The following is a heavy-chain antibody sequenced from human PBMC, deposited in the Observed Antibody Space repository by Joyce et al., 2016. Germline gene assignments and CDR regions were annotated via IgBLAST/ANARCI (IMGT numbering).Heavy chain of an antibody. J-gene: IGHJ4*02. D-gene: IGHD6-19*01. CDR3: AREYVSVAGTGI. Sequence: QVQLQESGPGLVHPSQTLSLTCTVSGGSIRADGYYWSWIRHHPGKGLGWNGYIEHSGSTYYNPSLESRVSISADTSENQFYLKLSSVTAADTAVYYCAREYVSVAGTGIWGQGTLVTVSS. CDR1: GGSIRADGYY. CDR2: IEHSGST. V-gene: IGHV4-31*03.